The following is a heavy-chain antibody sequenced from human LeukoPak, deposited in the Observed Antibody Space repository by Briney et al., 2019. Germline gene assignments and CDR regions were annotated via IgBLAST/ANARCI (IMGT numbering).Heavy chain of an antibody. CDR1: GFTFSNAW. D-gene: IGHD3-16*02. CDR3: TTGRGVYDYVWGSYRYHDDY. J-gene: IGHJ4*02. V-gene: IGHV3-15*01. Sequence: GGSLRLSCAASGFTFSNAWMSWVRQAPGKGLEWVGRIKSKTDGGTTDYAAPVKGRFTISRDDSKNTLYLQMNRLKTEDTAVYYCTTGRGVYDYVWGSYRYHDDYWGQGTLVTVSS. CDR2: IKSKTDGGTT.